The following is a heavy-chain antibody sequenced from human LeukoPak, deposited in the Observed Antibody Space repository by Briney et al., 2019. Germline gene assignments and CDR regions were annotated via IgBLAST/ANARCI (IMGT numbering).Heavy chain of an antibody. CDR2: ISSSGSTI. J-gene: IGHJ4*02. CDR1: GFTFSSYE. Sequence: GGSLRLSCAASGFTFSSYEMNWVRQAPGKGLEWVSYISSSGSTIYYADSVKGRSTISRDNAKNSLYLQMNSLRAEDTAVYYCARDLGVYDYVWGSSDYWGQGTLVTISS. V-gene: IGHV3-48*03. D-gene: IGHD3-16*01. CDR3: ARDLGVYDYVWGSSDY.